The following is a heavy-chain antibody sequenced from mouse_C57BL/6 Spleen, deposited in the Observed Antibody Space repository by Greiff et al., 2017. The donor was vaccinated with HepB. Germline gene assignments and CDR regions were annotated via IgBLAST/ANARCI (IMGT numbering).Heavy chain of an antibody. J-gene: IGHJ1*03. CDR1: GFNIKDDY. V-gene: IGHV14-4*01. Sequence: VQLQQSGAELVRPGASVKLSCTASGFNIKDDYMHWVKQRPEQGLEWIGWIDPENGDTEYASKFQGKATITADTSSNTAYLQLSSLTSEDTVVYYCTHYYGSSRYFDVWGTGTTVTVSS. CDR3: THYYGSSRYFDV. D-gene: IGHD1-1*01. CDR2: IDPENGDT.